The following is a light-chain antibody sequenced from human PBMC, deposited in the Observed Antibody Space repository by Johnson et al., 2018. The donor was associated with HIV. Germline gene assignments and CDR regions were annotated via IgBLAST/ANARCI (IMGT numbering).Light chain of an antibody. V-gene: IGLV1-51*02. CDR3: GTWDSSLRAYV. CDR1: SSNIGSNF. CDR2: ENN. J-gene: IGLJ1*01. Sequence: QSVLTQPPSVSAAPGQKVTISCSGSSSNIGSNFVSWYQQLPGTAPKVLIYENNKRPSGIPARFSGSKSGTSATLGITGLQTGDEADYYCGTWDSSLRAYVFGTGTKVTVL.